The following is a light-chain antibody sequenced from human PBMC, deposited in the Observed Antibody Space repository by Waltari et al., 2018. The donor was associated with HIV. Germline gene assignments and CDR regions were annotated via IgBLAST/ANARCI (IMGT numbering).Light chain of an antibody. J-gene: IGLJ2*01. CDR3: ATWDRSLSRVI. CDR2: DNN. Sequence: QSVLTQPPSVSAAPRQKVTISCSGTSPNIGNNFVSWYQQLPGTAPKLLIYDNNKRPSGIPDRFSDSKSGTSATLGITGLQTGDEADYFCATWDRSLSRVIFGGGTRLTVL. CDR1: SPNIGNNF. V-gene: IGLV1-51*01.